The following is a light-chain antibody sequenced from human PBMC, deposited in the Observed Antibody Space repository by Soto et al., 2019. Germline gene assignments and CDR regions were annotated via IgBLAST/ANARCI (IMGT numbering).Light chain of an antibody. Sequence: DIVLTQSPGTLSLSPGERATLSCRASQSVSGSYLAWYQQKPGQAHRLLIYGASSRATGIPDRFSGSGSGTDFTLTISRLEPEDFALYYCQQYGSSPLTVGRGTKVDIK. CDR3: QQYGSSPLT. CDR1: QSVSGSY. J-gene: IGKJ4*01. CDR2: GAS. V-gene: IGKV3-20*01.